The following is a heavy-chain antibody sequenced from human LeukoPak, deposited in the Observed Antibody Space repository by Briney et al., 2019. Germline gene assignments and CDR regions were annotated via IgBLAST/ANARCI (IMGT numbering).Heavy chain of an antibody. V-gene: IGHV4-61*05. J-gene: IGHJ4*02. D-gene: IGHD5-18*01. CDR2: IYYSGST. CDR3: ARLEDTAMVFDY. Sequence: SETLSLTCTVSGGSISSSSYYWGWIRQPPGKGLEWIGYIYYSGSTNYNPSLKSRVTISVDTSKNQFSLKLSSVTAADTAVYYCARLEDTAMVFDYWGQGTLVTVSS. CDR1: GGSISSSSYY.